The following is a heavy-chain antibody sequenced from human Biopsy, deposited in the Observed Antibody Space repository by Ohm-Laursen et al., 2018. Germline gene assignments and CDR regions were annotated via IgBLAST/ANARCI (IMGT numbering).Heavy chain of an antibody. Sequence: SLRLSCAANGFSFADYYMSWIRQAPGKGLDWVSYISSSGNTEKYAGSVKGRFTISRDNAKQSVHLQMNSLRAEDTAVYYCVTEVGGVSSWYNNWGQGTLVTVSS. D-gene: IGHD6-13*01. CDR1: GFSFADYY. J-gene: IGHJ4*02. CDR2: ISSSGNTE. V-gene: IGHV3-11*01. CDR3: VTEVGGVSSWYNN.